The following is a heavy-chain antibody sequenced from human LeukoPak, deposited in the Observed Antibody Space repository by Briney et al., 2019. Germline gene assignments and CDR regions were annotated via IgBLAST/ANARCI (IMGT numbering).Heavy chain of an antibody. Sequence: GGSLRFSCEASGFTFSSYSMTWARQAPGKGLNRDSSISASSSYIYYADSVKGRFTSSRDNAKSSLYLHMNSLRAEDTAVYYCARDSYGSGSFDIWGQGTMVTVSS. CDR3: ARDSYGSGSFDI. CDR2: ISASSSYI. V-gene: IGHV3-21*01. CDR1: GFTFSSYS. D-gene: IGHD3-10*01. J-gene: IGHJ3*02.